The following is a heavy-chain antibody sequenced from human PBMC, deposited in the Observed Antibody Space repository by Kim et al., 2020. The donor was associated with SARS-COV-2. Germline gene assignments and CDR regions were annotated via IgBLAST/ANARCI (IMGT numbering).Heavy chain of an antibody. CDR1: GFTFDDYA. Sequence: GGSLRLSCAASGFTFDDYAMHWVRQAPGKGLEWVSGISWNSGSIGYADSVKGRFTISRDNAKNSLYLQMNSLRAEDTALYYCAKDWAPRPGGQQLVTPYFDYWGQGTLVTVSS. D-gene: IGHD6-13*01. CDR2: ISWNSGSI. CDR3: AKDWAPRPGGQQLVTPYFDY. J-gene: IGHJ4*02. V-gene: IGHV3-9*01.